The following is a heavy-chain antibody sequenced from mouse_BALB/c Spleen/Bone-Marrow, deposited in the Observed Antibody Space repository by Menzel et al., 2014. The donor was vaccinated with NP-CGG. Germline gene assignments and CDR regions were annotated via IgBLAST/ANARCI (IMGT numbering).Heavy chain of an antibody. J-gene: IGHJ3*01. Sequence: QVQLQQSGAEFVKPGAPVKLSCKASGYTFTRYWMHWVRQRPGRGLEWIGKIDPSDSETRYNHEFKDKATLTVDKSSSTAYIQLSSLTSEDSAVYFCARSGGNYVAWFVYWGQGTLVTVSP. CDR2: IDPSDSET. D-gene: IGHD2-1*01. V-gene: IGHV1-69*02. CDR1: GYTFTRYW. CDR3: ARSGGNYVAWFVY.